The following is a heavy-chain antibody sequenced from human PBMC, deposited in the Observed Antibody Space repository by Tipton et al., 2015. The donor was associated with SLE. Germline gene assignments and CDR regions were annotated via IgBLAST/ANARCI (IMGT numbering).Heavy chain of an antibody. V-gene: IGHV4-38-2*02. Sequence: LRLSCSVSGYSISSGYYWGWIRQPPGKGLEWIGNIYHSGSIYQNPSLKGRVTISVDTSKNQFSLHLSSVTAADTAVYYCARGAKERITLVRVRPYYFDYWGQGSLVTVSS. CDR2: IYHSGSI. CDR1: GYSISSGYY. CDR3: ARGAKERITLVRVRPYYFDY. J-gene: IGHJ4*01. D-gene: IGHD3-10*01.